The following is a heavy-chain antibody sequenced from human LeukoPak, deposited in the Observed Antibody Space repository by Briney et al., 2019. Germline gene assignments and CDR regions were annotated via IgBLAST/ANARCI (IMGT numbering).Heavy chain of an antibody. Sequence: SETLSLTCTVSGGSISSYYWSWIRQPPGKGREWIGYIYYSGTTNYNPSLKSRVTISLDTSKTHFSLKLSSVTAAHTAVYYCARGVYIAAAQYGYWGQGTLVTVSS. J-gene: IGHJ4*02. CDR1: GGSISSYY. CDR3: ARGVYIAAAQYGY. CDR2: IYYSGTT. D-gene: IGHD6-13*01. V-gene: IGHV4-59*01.